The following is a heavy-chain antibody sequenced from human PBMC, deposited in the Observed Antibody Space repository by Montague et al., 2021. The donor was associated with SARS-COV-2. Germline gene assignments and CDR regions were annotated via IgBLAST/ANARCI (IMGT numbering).Heavy chain of an antibody. CDR3: ARDFVHYTGYVAGYFDY. D-gene: IGHD5-12*01. V-gene: IGHV3-7*05. CDR2: IKEDGSEK. CDR1: GFTFSSYW. Sequence: SLRLSCAASGFTFSSYWMSWVRQAPGKGLEWVASIKEDGSEKDYVESVKGRFTISRDNAKNSLHLQMNSLRADDTVVYYCARDFVHYTGYVAGYFDYWGQGTLVTVSS. J-gene: IGHJ4*02.